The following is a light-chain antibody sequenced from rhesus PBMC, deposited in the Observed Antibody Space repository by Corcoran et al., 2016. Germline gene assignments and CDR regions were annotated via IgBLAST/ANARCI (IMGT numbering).Light chain of an antibody. Sequence: DIQMTQSPSSLSASVGDRVTITCQASQGIGNNLAWYQQKPGKVPKLLIYAASTLQSGVPSRFSGSGSGTDFTLTIRSRQPEDFATYYCQHGYGTPFTFGPGTKLDIK. CDR3: QHGYGTPFT. CDR2: AAS. J-gene: IGKJ3*01. V-gene: IGKV1S17*01. CDR1: QGIGNN.